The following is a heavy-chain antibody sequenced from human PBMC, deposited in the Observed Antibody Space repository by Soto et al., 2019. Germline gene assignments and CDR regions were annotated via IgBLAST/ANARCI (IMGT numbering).Heavy chain of an antibody. CDR3: ASQPVVMDTATKRGNGMDV. D-gene: IGHD5-18*01. CDR1: GGSISSSSYY. CDR2: IYYSGST. V-gene: IGHV4-39*01. J-gene: IGHJ6*02. Sequence: PSETLSLTCTVSGGSISSSSYYWGWIRQPPGKGLEWIGSIYYSGSTYYNPSLKSRVTISVDTSKNQFSLKLSSVTAADTAVYYCASQPVVMDTATKRGNGMDVWGQGTTVTVSS.